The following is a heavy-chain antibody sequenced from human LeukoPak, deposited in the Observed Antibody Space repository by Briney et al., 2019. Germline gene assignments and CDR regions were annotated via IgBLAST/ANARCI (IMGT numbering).Heavy chain of an antibody. CDR3: ARAGYCSSTSCYTGHYFDY. D-gene: IGHD2-2*02. Sequence: GSLRLSFAASGFNFRSHGIAWGPQAPRKGLRGGAVISYDGSNKYYADSVKGRFTISRDNSKNTLYLQMNSLRGEDTAVYYCARAGYCSSTSCYTGHYFDYWGQGTLVTVSS. CDR1: GFNFRSHG. CDR2: ISYDGSNK. V-gene: IGHV3-30*16. J-gene: IGHJ4*02.